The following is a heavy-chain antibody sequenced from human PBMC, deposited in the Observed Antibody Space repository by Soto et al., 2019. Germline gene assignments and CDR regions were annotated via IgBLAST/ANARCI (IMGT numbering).Heavy chain of an antibody. V-gene: IGHV4-30-4*01. D-gene: IGHD2-2*01. J-gene: IGHJ6*02. CDR1: GGSISSGDYY. CDR3: ARVGELRCSSTSCYGGLGYYYGMDV. CDR2: IYYSGST. Sequence: PSETLSLTCTVSGGSISSGDYYWSWIRQPPGKGLEWIGYIYYSGSTYYNPSLKSRVTISVDTSKNQFSLKLSSVTAADTAVYYCARVGELRCSSTSCYGGLGYYYGMDVWGQGTTVTVSS.